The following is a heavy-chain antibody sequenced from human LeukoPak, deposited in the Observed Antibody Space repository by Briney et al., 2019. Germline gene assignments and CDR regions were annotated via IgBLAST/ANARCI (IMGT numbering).Heavy chain of an antibody. CDR1: GFTFSNYG. J-gene: IGHJ4*02. D-gene: IGHD2-2*01. CDR3: AKMGDDIVVVPAAFFDY. V-gene: IGHV3-23*01. CDR2: LSGSGGST. Sequence: AGRSLRLSCAASGFTFSNYGMSWVRQAPGKGLEWVSGLSGSGGSTYYADSVRGRFTISRDNSKNTPYLQMNSLRAEDTAVYYCAKMGDDIVVVPAAFFDYWGQGTLVTVSS.